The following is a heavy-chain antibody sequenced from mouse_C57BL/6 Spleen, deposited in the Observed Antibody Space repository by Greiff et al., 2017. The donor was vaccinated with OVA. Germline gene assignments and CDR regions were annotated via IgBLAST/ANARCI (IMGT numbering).Heavy chain of an antibody. J-gene: IGHJ1*03. Sequence: EVMLVESEGGLVQPGSSMKLSCTASGFTFSDYYMAWVRQVPEKGLEWVANINYDGSSTYYLDSLKSRFIISRDNAKNILYLQMSSLKSEDTATYYCARRGNYYGSSGYFDVWGTGTTVTVSS. V-gene: IGHV5-16*01. CDR3: ARRGNYYGSSGYFDV. CDR2: INYDGSST. CDR1: GFTFSDYY. D-gene: IGHD1-1*01.